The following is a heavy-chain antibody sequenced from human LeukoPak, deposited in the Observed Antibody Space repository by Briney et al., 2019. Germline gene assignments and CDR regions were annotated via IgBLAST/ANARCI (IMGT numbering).Heavy chain of an antibody. J-gene: IGHJ6*02. CDR1: GFTFSSYW. CDR3: ARSLGVVAPYYYYYGMDV. Sequence: GGSLRLSCAASGFTFSSYWMSWVRQAPGKGLEWVANIKQDGSEKHYVDSVKGRFTISRDNAQNSLYLQMNSLRAEDTAVYYCARSLGVVAPYYYYYGMDVWGQGTTVTV. CDR2: IKQDGSEK. V-gene: IGHV3-7*01. D-gene: IGHD3-3*01.